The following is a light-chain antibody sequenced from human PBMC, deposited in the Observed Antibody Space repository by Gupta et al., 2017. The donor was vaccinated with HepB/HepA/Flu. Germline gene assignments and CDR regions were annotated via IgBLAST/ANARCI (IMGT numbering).Light chain of an antibody. V-gene: IGKV1-39*01. J-gene: IGKJ2*01. CDR2: AAS. CDR1: QRMSSY. CDR3: QQIDDTPMYH. Sequence: DIQMTQSPSSLSASVGDRVTITCRASQRMSSYLNWYQQKPGKAPNLLIYAASNWQSGVPSRFSGSGDGTDFTLTISSRQPEDFASYYCQQIDDTPMYHFGQGTKMEIK.